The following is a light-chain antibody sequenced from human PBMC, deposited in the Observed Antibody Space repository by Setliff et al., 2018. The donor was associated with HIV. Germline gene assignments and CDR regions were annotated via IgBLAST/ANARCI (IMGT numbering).Light chain of an antibody. CDR2: DVN. J-gene: IGLJ1*01. CDR3: CSYSRGSTYV. Sequence: QSALTQPASVTGAPGQSITISCAGTSNDIGRFNYVSWYKQFPGKGPTLVIFDVNQRPSGVSNRFPGSKSGNIASLIISGLQAEDEADYFCCSYSRGSTYVFGTGTKVTVL. CDR1: SNDIGRFNY. V-gene: IGLV2-14*03.